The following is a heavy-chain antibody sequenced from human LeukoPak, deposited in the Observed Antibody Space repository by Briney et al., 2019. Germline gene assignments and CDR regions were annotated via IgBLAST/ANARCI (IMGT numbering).Heavy chain of an antibody. D-gene: IGHD6-13*01. CDR1: GGSVSSSGYY. Sequence: SETLSLTCTVSGGSVSSSGYYWGWIRQPPGKGLEWIGSIYYSGSTYYNPSPKSRVSISVDTSKNQFSLNLTSVTAADTAVYFCARPVIAATGAFDCWGQGTLVTVSS. V-gene: IGHV4-39*01. CDR3: ARPVIAATGAFDC. J-gene: IGHJ4*02. CDR2: IYYSGST.